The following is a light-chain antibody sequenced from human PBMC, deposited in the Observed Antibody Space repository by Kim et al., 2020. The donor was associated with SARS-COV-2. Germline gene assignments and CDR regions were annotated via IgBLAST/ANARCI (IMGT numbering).Light chain of an antibody. Sequence: SPGTLSLSPGERAILSCRASQSVSSSYLSWYQHKPVQSPRLLIHGASSRATGVPDRFRGGGSGTDFTLTITRLEPEDFAVYYCQQYGRSPTTFGQGTRLEIK. CDR2: GAS. CDR1: QSVSSSY. J-gene: IGKJ5*01. CDR3: QQYGRSPTT. V-gene: IGKV3-20*01.